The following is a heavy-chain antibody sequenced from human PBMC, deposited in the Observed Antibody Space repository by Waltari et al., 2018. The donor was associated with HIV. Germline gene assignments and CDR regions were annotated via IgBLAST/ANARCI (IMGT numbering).Heavy chain of an antibody. J-gene: IGHJ6*02. Sequence: QVQLQESGPGLVKPSGTLSLTCAVSGGSISSSNWWSWVRQPPGKGQEWIGESYKSGSTNDNPSLKSLVTKSVDKSKNQLSLKLSSVTAADTAVYYCASSGWYVAGYGMDVWGQGTTVTVSS. D-gene: IGHD6-19*01. CDR3: ASSGWYVAGYGMDV. CDR2: SYKSGST. V-gene: IGHV4-4*02. CDR1: GGSISSSNW.